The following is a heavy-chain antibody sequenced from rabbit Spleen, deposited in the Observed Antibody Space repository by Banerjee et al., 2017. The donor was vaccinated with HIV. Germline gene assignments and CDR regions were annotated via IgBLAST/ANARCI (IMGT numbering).Heavy chain of an antibody. D-gene: IGHD6-1*01. CDR3: ARDSQYAAYAGFGYATLDYGMDL. V-gene: IGHV1S40*01. CDR2: IYTGSGTT. CDR1: GFSFSSSYW. Sequence: QSLEESGGDLVKPGASLTLTCTASGFSFSSSYWICWVRQAPGKGREWIGCIYTGSGTTYYASWAKGRFTISKTSSTTVTLQMTSLTAADTATYFCARDSQYAAYAGFGYATLDYGMDLWGPGTLVTVS. J-gene: IGHJ6*01.